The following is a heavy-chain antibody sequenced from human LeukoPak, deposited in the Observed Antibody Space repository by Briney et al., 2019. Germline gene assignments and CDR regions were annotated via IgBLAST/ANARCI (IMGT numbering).Heavy chain of an antibody. V-gene: IGHV4-59*01. CDR1: GGSISSYY. D-gene: IGHD2-2*01. CDR3: ARRGSSSCYDY. CDR2: IYYSGST. Sequence: SETLSLTCTVSGGSISSYYWSWIRQPPGKGLEWIGYIYYSGSTNYNPSLRSRVTISVDTSKNQFSLKLSSVTAADTAVYYCARRGSSSCYDYWGQGTLVTVSS. J-gene: IGHJ4*02.